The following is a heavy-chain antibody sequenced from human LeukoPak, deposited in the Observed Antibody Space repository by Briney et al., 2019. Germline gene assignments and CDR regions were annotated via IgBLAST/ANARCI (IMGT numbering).Heavy chain of an antibody. J-gene: IGHJ4*02. Sequence: GGSLRLSCAASGFTFSSYVMSWVRQAPGKGLEWVSGISASGGSTYYADSVKGRFTISRDNSENTLFLQLHSLRVDDTAVYYCARRTLINPGGFDYWGRGTLVSVSS. D-gene: IGHD3-10*01. CDR1: GFTFSSYV. CDR3: ARRTLINPGGFDY. V-gene: IGHV3-23*01. CDR2: ISASGGST.